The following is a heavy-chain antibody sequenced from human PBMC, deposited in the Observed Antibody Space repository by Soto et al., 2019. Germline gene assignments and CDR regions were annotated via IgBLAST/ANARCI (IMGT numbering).Heavy chain of an antibody. V-gene: IGHV3-48*01. CDR3: ARDRYYDSSGLFDY. Sequence: GGSLRLSCAASGFTFSSYSMNWVRQAPGKGLEWVSYISSSSSTIYYANSVKGRFTISRDNAKNSLYLQMNSLRAEDTAVYYCARDRYYDSSGLFDYWGQGTLVTVSS. D-gene: IGHD3-22*01. J-gene: IGHJ4*02. CDR1: GFTFSSYS. CDR2: ISSSSSTI.